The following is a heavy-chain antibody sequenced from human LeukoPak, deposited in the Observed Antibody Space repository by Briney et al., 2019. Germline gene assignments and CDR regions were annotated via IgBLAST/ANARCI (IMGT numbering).Heavy chain of an antibody. V-gene: IGHV3-48*04. CDR2: ISSSGGKT. Sequence: GGSLRLSCAVSGLTFSSYSMNWVRQAPGKGLEWVSYISSSGGKTYYADSVRGRFTISRDNAKNSLYLQMNTLRVEDTAMYYCTRELGLSKLYDSSGTTINWGQGTLVTVSS. J-gene: IGHJ4*02. D-gene: IGHD3-22*01. CDR3: TRELGLSKLYDSSGTTIN. CDR1: GLTFSSYS.